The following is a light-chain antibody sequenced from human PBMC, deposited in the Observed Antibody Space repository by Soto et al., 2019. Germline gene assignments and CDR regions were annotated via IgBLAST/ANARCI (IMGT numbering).Light chain of an antibody. CDR2: GNS. J-gene: IGLJ2*01. CDR3: ASYTSSSTSVI. V-gene: IGLV1-40*01. CDR1: SSNIGAHYD. Sequence: QPVLTQPPSVSGAPGQRVTISCTGSSSNIGAHYDVHWYQQLPGTAPKLLIYGNSNRPSGVPDRFSGSKSGTSASLAITGLQAEDEADYYCASYTSSSTSVIFGRGTKLTVL.